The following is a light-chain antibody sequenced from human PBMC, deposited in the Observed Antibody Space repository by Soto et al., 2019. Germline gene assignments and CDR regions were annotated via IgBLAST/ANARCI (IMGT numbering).Light chain of an antibody. V-gene: IGKV2-24*01. Sequence: DIVMTQTPLSSPVTLGQAASISCRSSQSLLHSDGNTYLSWFQQRPGQPPRLLIYKVSDRFSGVPDRFSGSGAGKDFTLTIRRVEAEDVGIYYCIQATQSHWTFGQGTKVEIK. CDR3: IQATQSHWT. J-gene: IGKJ1*01. CDR1: QSLLHSDGNTY. CDR2: KVS.